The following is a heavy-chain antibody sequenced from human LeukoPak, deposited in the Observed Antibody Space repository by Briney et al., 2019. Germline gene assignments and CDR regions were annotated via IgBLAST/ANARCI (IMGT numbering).Heavy chain of an antibody. Sequence: SETLSLTCAVYGGSFSGYYWSWIRQPPGKGLEWIGYIYYRGNTKYNPSLKSRVTLSVDTSKNQFSLKLNSVTAADTAVYYCARHAYNYDSSFDYWGQGTLVTVSS. CDR1: GGSFSGYY. V-gene: IGHV4-59*08. CDR2: IYYRGNT. D-gene: IGHD3-22*01. CDR3: ARHAYNYDSSFDY. J-gene: IGHJ4*02.